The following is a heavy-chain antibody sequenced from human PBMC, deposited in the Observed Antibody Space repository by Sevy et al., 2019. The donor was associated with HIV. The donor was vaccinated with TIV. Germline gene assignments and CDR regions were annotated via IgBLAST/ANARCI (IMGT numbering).Heavy chain of an antibody. CDR3: TRDPSGEQQLVDYYYYMDV. CDR2: IRSKAYGGTT. D-gene: IGHD6-13*01. CDR1: GFTFGDYA. Sequence: GESLKISCTASGFTFGDYAMSWFRQAPGKGLEWVGFIRSKAYGGTTEYAASVKGRFTISRDDSKSIAYLQMNSLKTEDTAVYYCTRDPSGEQQLVDYYYYMDVWGKGTTVTVSS. V-gene: IGHV3-49*03. J-gene: IGHJ6*03.